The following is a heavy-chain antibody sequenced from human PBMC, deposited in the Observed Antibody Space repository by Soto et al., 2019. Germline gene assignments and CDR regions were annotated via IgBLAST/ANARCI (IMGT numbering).Heavy chain of an antibody. D-gene: IGHD4-17*01. CDR3: AKDLVYGDYYYYGMDV. CDR1: GFTFSSYG. CDR2: ISYDGSNK. J-gene: IGHJ6*02. Sequence: QVQLVESGGGLVKPGGSLRLSCAASGFTFSSYGMHWVRQAPGKGLEWVAVISYDGSNKYYADSVKGRFTISRDNSKNTLYLQMNSLRAEDTAVYYCAKDLVYGDYYYYGMDVWGQGTTVTVSS. V-gene: IGHV3-30*18.